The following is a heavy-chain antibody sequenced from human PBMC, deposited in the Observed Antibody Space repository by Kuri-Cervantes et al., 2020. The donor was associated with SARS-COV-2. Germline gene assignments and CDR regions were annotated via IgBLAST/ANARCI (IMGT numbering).Heavy chain of an antibody. J-gene: IGHJ4*02. D-gene: IGHD1-26*01. CDR3: ARRNSGSYSDTLTYFDY. CDR2: ISYDGSNK. CDR1: GFTFSSYA. Sequence: GGSLRLSCAASGFTFSSYAMHWVRQAPGKGLEWVAVISYDGSNKYYADSVKGRFTISGDNSKNTLYLQMSSLRSDDTAVYYCARRNSGSYSDTLTYFDYWGQGTLVTVSS. V-gene: IGHV3-30-3*01.